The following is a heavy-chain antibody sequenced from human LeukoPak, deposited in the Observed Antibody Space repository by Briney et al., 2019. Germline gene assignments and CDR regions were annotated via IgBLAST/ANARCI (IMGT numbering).Heavy chain of an antibody. J-gene: IGHJ3*02. Sequence: GRSLRLSCTASGFTFGDYAMSWVRQAPGKGLEWVSFIRSKAYGGTTEYAASVKGRFTISRDDSKSIAYLQMNSLKTEDTAVYYCTRAYSSGWYLDAFDIWGQGTMVTVSS. D-gene: IGHD6-19*01. CDR1: GFTFGDYA. CDR3: TRAYSSGWYLDAFDI. V-gene: IGHV3-49*04. CDR2: IRSKAYGGTT.